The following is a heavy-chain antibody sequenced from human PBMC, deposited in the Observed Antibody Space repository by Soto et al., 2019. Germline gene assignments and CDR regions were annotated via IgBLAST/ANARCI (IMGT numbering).Heavy chain of an antibody. Sequence: QVQLVESGGGVVQPGRSLRLSCAASGFTFSSYGMHWVRQAPGKGLEWVAVISYDGSNKYYTDSVKVRFTISRDNSKNTLYLQMNSLRAEDTAVYYCAKFLAPGWTVSYMDVWGQGTTVTVSS. D-gene: IGHD3-10*01. CDR1: GFTFSSYG. CDR2: ISYDGSNK. J-gene: IGHJ6*02. CDR3: AKFLAPGWTVSYMDV. V-gene: IGHV3-30*18.